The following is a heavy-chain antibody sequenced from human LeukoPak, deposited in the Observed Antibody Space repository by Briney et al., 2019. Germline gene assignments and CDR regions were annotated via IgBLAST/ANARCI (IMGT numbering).Heavy chain of an antibody. Sequence: PSETLSLTCTVSGGSISSGDYYWSWIRQPPGKGLEWIGYIYYSGSTNYNPSLKSRVTISVDTSKNQFSLKLSSVTAADTAVYYCARARYSGSKPDYWGQGTLVTVSS. D-gene: IGHD1-26*01. J-gene: IGHJ4*02. CDR3: ARARYSGSKPDY. CDR2: IYYSGST. CDR1: GGSISSGDYY. V-gene: IGHV4-61*08.